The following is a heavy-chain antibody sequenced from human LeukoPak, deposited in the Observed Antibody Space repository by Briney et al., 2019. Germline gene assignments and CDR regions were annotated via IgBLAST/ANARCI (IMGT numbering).Heavy chain of an antibody. CDR3: ARGSFWPYYYDSSGWWNFDL. V-gene: IGHV4-59*01. Sequence: SETLSLTCTVSGGSISSYYWSWIRQPPGKGLEWIGYIYYSGSTNYNPSLKSRVTISVDTSKNQFSLKLSSVTAADTAVYYCARGSFWPYYYDSSGWWNFDLWGRGTLVTVSS. D-gene: IGHD3-22*01. CDR2: IYYSGST. J-gene: IGHJ2*01. CDR1: GGSISSYY.